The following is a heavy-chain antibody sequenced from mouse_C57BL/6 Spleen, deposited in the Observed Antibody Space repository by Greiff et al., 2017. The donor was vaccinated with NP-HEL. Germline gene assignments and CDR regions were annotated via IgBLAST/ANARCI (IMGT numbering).Heavy chain of an antibody. V-gene: IGHV3-6*01. CDR3: ARGTGRNWFAY. J-gene: IGHJ3*01. CDR1: GYSITSGYY. D-gene: IGHD4-1*01. CDR2: ISYDGSN. Sequence: ESGPGLVKPSQSLSLTCSVTGYSITSGYYWNWIRQFPGNKLEWMGYISYDGSNNYNPSLKNRISITRDTSKNQFFLKLNSVTTEDTATYYCARGTGRNWFAYWGQGTLVTVSA.